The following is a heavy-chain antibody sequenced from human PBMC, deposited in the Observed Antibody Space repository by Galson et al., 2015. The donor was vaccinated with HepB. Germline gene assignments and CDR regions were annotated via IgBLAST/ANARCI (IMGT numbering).Heavy chain of an antibody. Sequence: SLRLSCAASGFSFSTYSMNWVRQAPGKGPEWVSSTSYSSSYKYYADSVRGRFTISRDNAKNSVYLQMNSLRAEDTAVYYCARVSKDDSRGYDPRDYFQHWGKGTLVTVSS. V-gene: IGHV3-21*01. CDR1: GFSFSTYS. CDR2: TSYSSSYK. D-gene: IGHD3-22*01. J-gene: IGHJ1*01. CDR3: ARVSKDDSRGYDPRDYFQH.